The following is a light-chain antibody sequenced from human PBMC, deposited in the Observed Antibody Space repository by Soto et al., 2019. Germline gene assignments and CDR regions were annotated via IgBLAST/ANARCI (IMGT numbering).Light chain of an antibody. CDR2: AAS. Sequence: DIQMTQSPSSLSASVWGRVTINCRASQSISTYLNWYQQKPGKAPKLLIYAASSLQSGVPSRFSGSGSGTHFTLTISSLQSEDFAVYYCQQYNNWWTFGQGTKVDIK. V-gene: IGKV1-39*01. CDR3: QQYNNWWT. CDR1: QSISTY. J-gene: IGKJ1*01.